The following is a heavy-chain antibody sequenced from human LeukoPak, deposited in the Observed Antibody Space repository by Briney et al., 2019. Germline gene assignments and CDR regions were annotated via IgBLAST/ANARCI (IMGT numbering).Heavy chain of an antibody. CDR2: IIPIFGTA. Sequence: ASVKVSCKASGGTFSSYAISWVRQAPGQGLEWMGGIIPIFGTANYAQKFQGRVTITADESTSTAYMELSSLRSEDTAVYYCATLDVRGVDHDTNYFDYWGQGTLVTVSS. CDR1: GGTFSSYA. CDR3: ATLDVRGVDHDTNYFDY. D-gene: IGHD3-10*01. V-gene: IGHV1-69*13. J-gene: IGHJ4*02.